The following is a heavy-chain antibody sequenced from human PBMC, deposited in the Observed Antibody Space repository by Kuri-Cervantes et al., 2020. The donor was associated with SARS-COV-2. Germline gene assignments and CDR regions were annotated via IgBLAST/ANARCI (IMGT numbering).Heavy chain of an antibody. Sequence: SETLSLTCTVSGGSISSHYWSWIRQPPGKGLEWIGYIYYSRSTNYNPSLKSRVTISVDTSKNQFSLKLSSVTAADTAVYYCARGVYDFWSGDLMSYYYYMDVWGKGTTVTVSS. J-gene: IGHJ6*03. CDR3: ARGVYDFWSGDLMSYYYYMDV. CDR2: IYYSRST. V-gene: IGHV4-59*11. D-gene: IGHD3-3*01. CDR1: GGSISSHY.